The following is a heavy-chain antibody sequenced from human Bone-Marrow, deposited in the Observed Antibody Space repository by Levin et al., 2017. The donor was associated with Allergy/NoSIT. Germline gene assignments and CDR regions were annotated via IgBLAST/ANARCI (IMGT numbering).Heavy chain of an antibody. Sequence: ASVKVSCKVSGYTLSELSMHWVRQAPGKGLEWVGGFDPEDGKTIYAQKFQGRVTMTEDTSTDTAYMELSSLRSEDTAVYYCATALVYRWFDPWGQGTPVTVSS. CDR3: ATALVYRWFDP. J-gene: IGHJ5*02. D-gene: IGHD3-16*01. CDR2: FDPEDGKT. V-gene: IGHV1-24*01. CDR1: GYTLSELS.